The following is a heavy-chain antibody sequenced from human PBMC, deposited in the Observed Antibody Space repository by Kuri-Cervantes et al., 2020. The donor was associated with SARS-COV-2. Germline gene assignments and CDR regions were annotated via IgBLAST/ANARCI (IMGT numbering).Heavy chain of an antibody. Sequence: SGPTLVKPTQTLTLTCTFSGFSLSTSGVGVGWIRQPPGKALEWLALTYWNDDKRYSPSLKSRLTITKDTSKNQVVLTMTNMDPVDTATYYCAHSGGPGFGGYFDLWGRGTLVTVSS. CDR1: GFSLSTSGVG. CDR3: AHSGGPGFGGYFDL. V-gene: IGHV2-5*01. CDR2: TYWNDDK. D-gene: IGHD3-16*01. J-gene: IGHJ2*01.